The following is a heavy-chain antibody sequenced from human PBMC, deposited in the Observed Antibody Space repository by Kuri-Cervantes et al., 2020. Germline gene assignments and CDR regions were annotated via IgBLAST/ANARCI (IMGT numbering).Heavy chain of an antibody. D-gene: IGHD3-22*01. J-gene: IGHJ4*02. Sequence: SETLSLTCAIPGASAFSNSAAWNWIRQSPSRGLEWLGRTYYRSKWYNDYAVSVKSRIDINPDTSKNQFSLQLNSVTPEDTAVYYCARDLQVRYYDSSGRTTGWGQGTLVTVSS. CDR2: TYYRSKWYN. CDR1: GASAFSNSAA. CDR3: ARDLQVRYYDSSGRTTG. V-gene: IGHV6-1*01.